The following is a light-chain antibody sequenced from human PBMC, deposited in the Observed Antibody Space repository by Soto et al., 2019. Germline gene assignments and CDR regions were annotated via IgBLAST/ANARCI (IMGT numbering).Light chain of an antibody. V-gene: IGLV2-14*01. CDR1: SSDVGSYNY. CDR2: EVS. Sequence: QSALTQPASVSGSPGQSVTISCTGTSSDVGSYNYVSWFQQHPGKAPKLIIYEVSDRPSGVSNRFSGSKSGNTASLTISGLQSEDEADYYCSSFTSSTVYVFGTGTKVTV. J-gene: IGLJ1*01. CDR3: SSFTSSTVYV.